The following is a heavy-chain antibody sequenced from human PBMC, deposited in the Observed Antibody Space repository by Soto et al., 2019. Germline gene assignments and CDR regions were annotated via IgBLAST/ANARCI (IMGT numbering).Heavy chain of an antibody. J-gene: IGHJ4*02. D-gene: IGHD3-3*02. CDR1: GYSFFSYY. V-gene: IGHV1-46*01. Sequence: ASVKVSCKASGYSFFSYYIHWVRQAPGQGLEWMGRFLASGGNTFYAQRFRGRVPMTRDTSSTNTVSLELTSLTSDDTAVYYCARGGATIFGVIDSWGQGTRVTVS. CDR3: ARGGATIFGVIDS. CDR2: FLASGGNT.